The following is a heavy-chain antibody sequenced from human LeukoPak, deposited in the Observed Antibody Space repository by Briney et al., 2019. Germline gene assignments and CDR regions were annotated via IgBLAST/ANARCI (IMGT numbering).Heavy chain of an antibody. D-gene: IGHD3-3*01. CDR2: INQDGSEK. Sequence: GGSLRLSCTASGFTFGDYGMGWVRQAPGKGLEWVANINQDGSEKYYVDSVKGRFTISRDNAKNSLYLQMNSLRAEDTAVYYCARFHGSSVYDFWSGYYFDYWGQGTLVTVSS. CDR3: ARFHGSSVYDFWSGYYFDY. V-gene: IGHV3-7*01. J-gene: IGHJ4*02. CDR1: GFTFGDYG.